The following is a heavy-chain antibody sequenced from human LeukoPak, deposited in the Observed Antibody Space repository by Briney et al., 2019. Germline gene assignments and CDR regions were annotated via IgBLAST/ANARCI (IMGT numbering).Heavy chain of an antibody. CDR1: GFTVSSNY. CDR2: IYSGGST. J-gene: IGHJ4*02. D-gene: IGHD2-21*02. Sequence: GGSLRLSCAASGFTVSSNYMSWVRQAPGKGLEWVSVIYSGGSTYYADSVKGRFTISRDNSKNTLYLQMNSLRAEDTAVYYCARDIVRYCGGDCYSLWGQGTLVTVSS. CDR3: ARDIVRYCGGDCYSL. V-gene: IGHV3-66*01.